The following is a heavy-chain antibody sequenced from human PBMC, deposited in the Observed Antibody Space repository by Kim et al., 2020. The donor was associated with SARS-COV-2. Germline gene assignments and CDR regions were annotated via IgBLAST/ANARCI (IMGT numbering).Heavy chain of an antibody. J-gene: IGHJ3*01. V-gene: IGHV4-34*01. D-gene: IGHD3-3*01. Sequence: SETLSLTCAVYGGSFSGYYWSWIRQPPGKGLEWIGEINHSGSTNYNPSLKSRVTISVDTSKNQFSLKLSSVTAADTAVYYCARVSYDFWSGYYSRGHAF. CDR1: GGSFSGYY. CDR3: ARVSYDFWSGYYSRGHAF. CDR2: INHSGST.